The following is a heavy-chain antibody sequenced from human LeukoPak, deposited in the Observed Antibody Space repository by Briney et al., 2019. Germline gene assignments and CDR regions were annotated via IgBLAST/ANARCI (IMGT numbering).Heavy chain of an antibody. CDR2: ISGSGGDT. V-gene: IGHV3-23*01. J-gene: IGHJ3*02. CDR1: GFTFSNYG. Sequence: QPGGSLRLSCVASGFTFSNYGMSWVRQAPGKGLEWVSGISGSGGDTYYADSVKGRFTVSRDNYKKTLYVQMNSLRAEDKALYYXXXXXXXMIVVPWDAFDIWGQGTMVTVSS. D-gene: IGHD3-22*01. CDR3: XXXXXXMIVVPWDAFDI.